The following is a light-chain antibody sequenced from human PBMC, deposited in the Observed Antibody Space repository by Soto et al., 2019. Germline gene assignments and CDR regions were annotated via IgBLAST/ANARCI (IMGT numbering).Light chain of an antibody. J-gene: IGKJ4*01. Sequence: IVLTQSPSTLSLSPVEIAALSFRASQSVSSYLAWYQQKPGQAPRLLIYDASNRATGIPARFSGSGSGTDFTLTISSLEPEDFAVYYCQQRGAFGGGTKVDNK. V-gene: IGKV3-11*01. CDR1: QSVSSY. CDR3: QQRGA. CDR2: DAS.